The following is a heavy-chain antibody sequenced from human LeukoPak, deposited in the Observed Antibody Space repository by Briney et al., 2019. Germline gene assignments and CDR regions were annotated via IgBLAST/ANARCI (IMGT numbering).Heavy chain of an antibody. J-gene: IGHJ5*02. V-gene: IGHV3-7*01. CDR1: GFTFSSYW. D-gene: IGHD3-3*01. Sequence: GGSLRLSCAASGFTFSSYWMSWVRQAPGKGLEWVANIKQDGSEKYYVDSVKGRFTISRDNAKNSLYLQMNSLRAEDTAVYYCARDLCDFWSGYYTTWGQGTLVTVSS. CDR3: ARDLCDFWSGYYTT. CDR2: IKQDGSEK.